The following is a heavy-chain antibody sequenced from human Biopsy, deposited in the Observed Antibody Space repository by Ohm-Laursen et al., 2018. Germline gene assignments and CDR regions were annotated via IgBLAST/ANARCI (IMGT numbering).Heavy chain of an antibody. CDR1: GYSFSTYD. CDR2: MIPSSGKT. J-gene: IGHJ5*02. V-gene: IGHV1-8*01. D-gene: IGHD6-6*01. CDR3: ARGYSRRVSIFEASIYWFDT. Sequence: ASVKVSCRASGYSFSTYDVNWVRQARGQGLEWMGWMIPSSGKTGYAQRFQGRVTLTMNTSISTAYMELRGLRSEDTAVYFCARGYSRRVSIFEASIYWFDTWGQGTLVAVSS.